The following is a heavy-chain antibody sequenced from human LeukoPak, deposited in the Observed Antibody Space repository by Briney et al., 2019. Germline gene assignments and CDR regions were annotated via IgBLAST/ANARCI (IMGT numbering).Heavy chain of an antibody. CDR1: GFAFSDYY. CDR2: ISSSGSTI. Sequence: GGSLRLSCAASGFAFSDYYMSWIRQAPGKGLEWVSYISSSGSTIYYADSVKGRFTISRDNAKNSLYLQMNSLRAEDTAVYYCASILGYCSSTSCYAFDYWGQGTLVTVSS. CDR3: ASILGYCSSTSCYAFDY. J-gene: IGHJ4*02. D-gene: IGHD2-2*01. V-gene: IGHV3-11*04.